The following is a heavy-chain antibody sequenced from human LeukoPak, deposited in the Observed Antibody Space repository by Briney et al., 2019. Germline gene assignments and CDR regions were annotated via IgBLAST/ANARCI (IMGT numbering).Heavy chain of an antibody. V-gene: IGHV4-39*01. J-gene: IGHJ2*01. D-gene: IGHD4-23*01. Sequence: SETLSLTCTVPGGSISSSSYYWGWIRQPPGKGLEWIRSIYYSGSTYYNPSLKSRVTISVDTSKNQFSLKLSSVTAADTAVYYCARHPLGVVTHHWYFDLWGRGTLVTVSS. CDR1: GGSISSSSYY. CDR2: IYYSGST. CDR3: ARHPLGVVTHHWYFDL.